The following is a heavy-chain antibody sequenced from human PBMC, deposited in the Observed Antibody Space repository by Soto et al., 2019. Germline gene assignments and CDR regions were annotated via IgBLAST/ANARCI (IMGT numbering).Heavy chain of an antibody. J-gene: IGHJ4*02. CDR3: ARDGHVPAAKDY. D-gene: IGHD2-2*01. V-gene: IGHV1-18*01. CDR2: ISAYNGTT. CDR1: GYTFTSYG. Sequence: GAAGKLSCKGSGYTFTSYGISWVRAAPGRGLEWMGWISAYNGTTNYAQKLQGRVTMTKDTSTSTAYMDLRSLTSDDTAVYYCARDGHVPAAKDYWGQGTRVIVSA.